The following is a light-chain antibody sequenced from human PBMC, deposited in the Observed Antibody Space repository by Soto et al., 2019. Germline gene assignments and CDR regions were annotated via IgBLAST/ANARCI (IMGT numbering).Light chain of an antibody. CDR1: SNDIGTYEY. V-gene: IGLV2-14*01. CDR3: SSYTTGSTLPWV. Sequence: QSVLTQPASVSGSPGQSITISCXGSSNDIGTYEYVSWHQHHPGRAPKLIIFGVNDRPSGISDRFSGSKSGNTASLTIFGLQLEDEAVYYCSSYTTGSTLPWVFGTGTKVTVL. CDR2: GVN. J-gene: IGLJ1*01.